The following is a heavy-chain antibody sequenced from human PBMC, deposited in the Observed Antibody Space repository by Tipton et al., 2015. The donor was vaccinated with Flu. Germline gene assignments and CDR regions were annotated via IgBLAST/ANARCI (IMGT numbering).Heavy chain of an antibody. D-gene: IGHD3-16*01. V-gene: IGHV4-59*07. CDR3: ARTTYDYTDYGTPGAYGMDV. CDR1: GDSISTYY. CDR2: ISYNGST. J-gene: IGHJ6*02. Sequence: TLSLTCSVSGDSISTYYWSWIRQSPGQGLEWIGYISYNGSTDYNPSLKSRVTISADTSKNQFSPKLTSVTAADTAVYFCARTTYDYTDYGTPGAYGMDVWSQGTAVTVSS.